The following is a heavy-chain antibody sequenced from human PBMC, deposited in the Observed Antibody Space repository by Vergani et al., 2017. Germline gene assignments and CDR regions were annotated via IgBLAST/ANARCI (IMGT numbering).Heavy chain of an antibody. V-gene: IGHV4-59*01. CDR1: GGSISSYY. J-gene: IGHJ5*02. CDR3: ARVYSSGWYTTNWFDP. Sequence: QVQLQESGPGLVKPSETLSLTCTVSGGSISSYYWSWIRQPPGRGLEWIGYIYYSGSTNYNPPLESRVTISVDTSKNQFSLKLSSVTAADTAVYYCARVYSSGWYTTNWFDPWGQGTLVTVSS. D-gene: IGHD6-19*01. CDR2: IYYSGST.